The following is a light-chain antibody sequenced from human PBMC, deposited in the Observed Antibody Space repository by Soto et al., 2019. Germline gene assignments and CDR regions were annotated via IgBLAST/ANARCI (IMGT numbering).Light chain of an antibody. CDR2: DVS. V-gene: IGLV2-14*03. CDR1: SSDVGGYNF. Sequence: QSALTQPASVSGSPGQSITISCTGTSSDVGGYNFVSWYQHHPAKAPKRMIYDVSNRPSGVSNRFSGSKSGNTASLTISGLQAEDEAHYYCSSFTSSDTLVVFGGGTKLTVL. J-gene: IGLJ2*01. CDR3: SSFTSSDTLVV.